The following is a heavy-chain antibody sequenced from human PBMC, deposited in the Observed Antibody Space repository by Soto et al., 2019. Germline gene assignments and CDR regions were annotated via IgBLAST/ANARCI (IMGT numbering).Heavy chain of an antibody. D-gene: IGHD2-15*01. CDR1: GLTFNNAW. Sequence: GGSLILSCVASGLTFNNAWMNWVRQAPGKGLEWVGRIRSKSDGGTTDYAAPVKGRFTISRDNSKNTLYLQMNSLRAEDTAVYYCARGYCSGGSCYVYAFDIWGQGTMVTVSS. V-gene: IGHV3-15*01. J-gene: IGHJ3*02. CDR3: ARGYCSGGSCYVYAFDI. CDR2: IRSKSDGGTT.